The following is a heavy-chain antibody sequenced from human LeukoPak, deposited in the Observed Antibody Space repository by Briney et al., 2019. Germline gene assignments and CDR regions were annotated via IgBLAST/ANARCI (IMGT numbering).Heavy chain of an antibody. V-gene: IGHV3-33*01. CDR1: GFTFNTYA. Sequence: GRSLRLSCAASGFTFNTYAMHWVRQAPGKGLEWVAVMRYDGSDIHYGDSVKGRFTISRDNSKNTLYLQMNSLRAEDTAVYYCVREGTASIDYWGQGTLVTVSS. CDR2: MRYDGSDI. CDR3: VREGTASIDY. J-gene: IGHJ4*02. D-gene: IGHD3-10*01.